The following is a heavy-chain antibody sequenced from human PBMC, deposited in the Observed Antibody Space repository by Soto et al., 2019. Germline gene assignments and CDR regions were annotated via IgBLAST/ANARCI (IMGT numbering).Heavy chain of an antibody. D-gene: IGHD3-16*02. CDR1: GGSFSGYY. CDR2: INHSGST. Sequence: QVQLQQWGAGLLKPSETLSLTCAVYGGSFSGYYWSWIRQPPGKGLEWIGEINHSGSTNYNPSLKSRVTISVDTSKNQFSLKLSSVTAADTAVYYCARERGSYRYSPFDYWGQGTLVTVSS. J-gene: IGHJ4*02. CDR3: ARERGSYRYSPFDY. V-gene: IGHV4-34*01.